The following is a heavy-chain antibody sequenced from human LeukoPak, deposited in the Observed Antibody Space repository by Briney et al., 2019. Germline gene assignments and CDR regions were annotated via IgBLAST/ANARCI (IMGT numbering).Heavy chain of an antibody. J-gene: IGHJ6*02. CDR1: GFTFSTYA. Sequence: GGSLRLSCAASGFTFSTYAMSWVRQAPGKGLEWVSSIGGSGVDTNHADSVKGRFTISRDNSKNTLYLQMNSLRAEDTAVYYCAKGRVPYYYHYGLGVWGQGTTVTVSS. D-gene: IGHD1-1*01. CDR3: AKGRVPYYYHYGLGV. V-gene: IGHV3-23*01. CDR2: IGGSGVDT.